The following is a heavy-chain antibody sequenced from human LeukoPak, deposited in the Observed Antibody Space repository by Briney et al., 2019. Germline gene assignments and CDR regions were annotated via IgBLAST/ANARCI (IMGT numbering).Heavy chain of an antibody. D-gene: IGHD6-13*01. Sequence: GASVKVSCKASGYTFTSYAISWVRQAPGQGLEWMGRIIPILGIANYAQKFQGRVTITADKSTSTAYMELSSLRSEDTAVYYCARDSMYSSSWETEYFQHWGQGTLVTVSS. CDR1: GYTFTSYA. V-gene: IGHV1-69*04. J-gene: IGHJ1*01. CDR2: IIPILGIA. CDR3: ARDSMYSSSWETEYFQH.